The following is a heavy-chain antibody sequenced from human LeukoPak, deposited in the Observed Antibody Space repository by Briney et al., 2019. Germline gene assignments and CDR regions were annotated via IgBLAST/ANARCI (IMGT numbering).Heavy chain of an antibody. CDR1: GFTFSSYS. CDR3: ARGSSGYYVYGMDV. D-gene: IGHD3-22*01. V-gene: IGHV3-21*01. J-gene: IGHJ6*02. Sequence: AGGSLRLSCAASGFTFSSYSMNWVRQAPGKGLKWVSSISSSSSYIYYADSVKGRFTISRDNAKNSLYLQMNSLRAEDTAVYYCARGSSGYYVYGMDVWGQGTTVTVSS. CDR2: ISSSSSYI.